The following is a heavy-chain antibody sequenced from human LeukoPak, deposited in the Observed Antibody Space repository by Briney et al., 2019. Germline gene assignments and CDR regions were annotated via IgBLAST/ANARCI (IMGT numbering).Heavy chain of an antibody. CDR1: GGSISSYY. J-gene: IGHJ4*02. CDR2: IYYGGST. V-gene: IGHV4-59*01. CDR3: ALYYYDSSGYYFDY. Sequence: SETLSLTCTVSGGSISSYYWSWIRQPPGKGLEWIGYIYYGGSTNYNPSLKSRVTISVDTSKNQFSLKLSSVTAADTAVYYCALYYYDSSGYYFDYWGQGTLVTVSS. D-gene: IGHD3-22*01.